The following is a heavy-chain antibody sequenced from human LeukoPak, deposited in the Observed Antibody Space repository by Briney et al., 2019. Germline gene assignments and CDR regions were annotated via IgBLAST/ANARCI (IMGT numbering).Heavy chain of an antibody. V-gene: IGHV3-48*04. CDR2: ISHTGSTM. J-gene: IGHJ4*02. Sequence: PGGSLRLSCAASGFSFSSYSMNWVRQAPGKGLEWVSYISHTGSTMSYADSVKGRFTISRDNARNSLYLQMNSLRAEDTAVYYRAKARLRGENWNDIDYFDFWGQGTLVTVSS. CDR1: GFSFSSYS. CDR3: AKARLRGENWNDIDYFDF. D-gene: IGHD1-1*01.